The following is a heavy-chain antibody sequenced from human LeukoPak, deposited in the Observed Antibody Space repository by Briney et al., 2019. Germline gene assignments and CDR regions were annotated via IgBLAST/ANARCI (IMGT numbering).Heavy chain of an antibody. J-gene: IGHJ6*02. CDR3: ASSPPCYYGMDV. V-gene: IGHV4-34*01. CDR1: GGSFSGYY. Sequence: SETLSLTCAVYGGSFSGYYWSWIRQPPGKGLEWIGEINHSGSTNYNPSLKSRVTISVDTSKNQFSLKLSSVTAADTAVYYCASSPPCYYGMDVWGQGTTVTVSS. CDR2: INHSGST.